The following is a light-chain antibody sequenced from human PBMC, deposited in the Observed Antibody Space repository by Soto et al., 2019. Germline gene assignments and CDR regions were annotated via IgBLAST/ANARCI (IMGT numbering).Light chain of an antibody. CDR2: SAS. CDR3: QQSYNTPYT. CDR1: QSIGSH. Sequence: DIQMTQSPSSLTTSVGEKVTITCRASQSIGSHLNWYQQKPGKAPNLLIFSASSLQSRVPSRFSGSGSGTDFTLTISSLQPEDFATYYCQQSYNTPYTFGQGTKLEIK. J-gene: IGKJ2*01. V-gene: IGKV1-39*01.